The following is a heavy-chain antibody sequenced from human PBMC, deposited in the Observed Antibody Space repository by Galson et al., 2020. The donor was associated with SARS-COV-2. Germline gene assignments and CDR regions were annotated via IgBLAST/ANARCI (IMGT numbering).Heavy chain of an antibody. J-gene: IGHJ4*02. CDR2: ASYDGTKK. V-gene: IGHV3-30*04. Sequence: GGSLRLSCAASGFTFSDHAMHWVRQAPGKGLEWVAVASYDGTKKYEADSVKGRFFISRDNSKKTLYLQMNSLRADDTAVYFCARSDILRQYDWLSEGTFDYWGQGTLVTVSS. CDR3: ARSDILRQYDWLSEGTFDY. D-gene: IGHD3-9*01. CDR1: GFTFSDHA.